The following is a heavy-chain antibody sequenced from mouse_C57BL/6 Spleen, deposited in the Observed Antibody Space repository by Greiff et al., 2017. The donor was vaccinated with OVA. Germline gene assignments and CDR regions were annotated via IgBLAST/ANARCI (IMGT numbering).Heavy chain of an antibody. CDR3: AMRAVVATSYFYY. V-gene: IGHV5-17*01. Sequence: EVQLVESGGGLVKPGGSLKLSCAASGFTFSDYGMHWVRQAPAKGLEWVAYISSGSSNNYYADTVTGRFTISRDNAKNTLFLQMTSLRSEDTAMYYCAMRAVVATSYFYYWGQGTTLTVSS. CDR1: GFTFSDYG. D-gene: IGHD1-1*01. J-gene: IGHJ2*01. CDR2: ISSGSSNN.